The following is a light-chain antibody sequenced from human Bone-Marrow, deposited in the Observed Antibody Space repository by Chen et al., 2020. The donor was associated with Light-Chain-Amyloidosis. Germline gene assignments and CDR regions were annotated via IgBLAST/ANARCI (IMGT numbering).Light chain of an antibody. J-gene: IGKJ1*01. CDR3: MQALQTPCA. CDR2: LGS. V-gene: IGKV2-28*01. CDR1: QSLLHSNGYNY. Sequence: DIVMTQSPLSLPVSPGEPASISCRSSQSLLHSNGYNYLDWYLQKPGQSPQLLIYLGSNRASGVPNRFRGSGAGTDFTLTISRVEAEEVGGYYCMQALQTPCAFGQGTKVEIK.